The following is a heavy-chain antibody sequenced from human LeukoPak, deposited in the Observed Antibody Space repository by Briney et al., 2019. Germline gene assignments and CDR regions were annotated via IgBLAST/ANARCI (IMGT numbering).Heavy chain of an antibody. Sequence: GGSLRLSCAASGFTFSDYAMSWVGQAPGKGLEWVSGISGSGTSTYYADSVKGRFTISRDNSKNTLFLQMNSLRAEDTAVYHCAKAGRIPAAFPFDVWGQGTLVTVSS. CDR3: AKAGRIPAAFPFDV. CDR2: ISGSGTST. D-gene: IGHD6-13*01. CDR1: GFTFSDYA. V-gene: IGHV3-23*01. J-gene: IGHJ3*01.